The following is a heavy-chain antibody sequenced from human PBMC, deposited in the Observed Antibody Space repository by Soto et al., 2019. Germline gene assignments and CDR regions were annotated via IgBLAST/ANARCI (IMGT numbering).Heavy chain of an antibody. V-gene: IGHV1-69*13. CDR3: ARDGGRGWAYYFDY. CDR1: GGTFNSYA. CDR2: IIPIFGTA. J-gene: IGHJ4*02. Sequence: ASVKVSCKASGGTFNSYAISWVRQAPGQGLEWMGGIIPIFGTANYAQKFQGRVTITADESTSTAYMELSSLRSEDTAVYYCARDGGRGWAYYFDYWGQGTLVPVSS. D-gene: IGHD3-22*01.